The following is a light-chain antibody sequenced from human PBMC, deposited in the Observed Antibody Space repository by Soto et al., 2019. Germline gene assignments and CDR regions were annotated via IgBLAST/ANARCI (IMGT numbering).Light chain of an antibody. Sequence: QSVLTQPPSVSVAPGQKVTISCSGSSSNIGNNYVSWYQQLPGTAPKLLIYDNYKRPSGIPDRFSGSKSGTSATLVITGLQTGDEADYFCGTWDSSLSAVVFGGGTKLTVL. CDR1: SSNIGNNY. V-gene: IGLV1-51*01. CDR2: DNY. J-gene: IGLJ3*02. CDR3: GTWDSSLSAVV.